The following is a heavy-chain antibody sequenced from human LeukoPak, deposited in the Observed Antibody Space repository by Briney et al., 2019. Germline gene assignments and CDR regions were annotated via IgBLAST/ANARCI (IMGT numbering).Heavy chain of an antibody. Sequence: KPGGSLRLSCAASGFTFRNAWMSWVRQAPGKGLEWVGRLKSKTDGETTDYAAPVKGRFTISRVDSKNTLYLQMLNLETEDTAVYYCTTVYTVTGPAFDYWGQGTLVTVSS. CDR2: LKSKTDGETT. CDR1: GFTFRNAW. D-gene: IGHD4-17*01. CDR3: TTVYTVTGPAFDY. J-gene: IGHJ4*02. V-gene: IGHV3-15*01.